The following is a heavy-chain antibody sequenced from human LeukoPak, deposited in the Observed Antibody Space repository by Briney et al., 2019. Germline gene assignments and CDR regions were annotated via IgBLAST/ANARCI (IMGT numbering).Heavy chain of an antibody. D-gene: IGHD6-13*01. V-gene: IGHV1-18*01. J-gene: IGHJ4*02. CDR1: GYAFINYG. Sequence: ASVKVSCKASGYAFINYGVSWVRRAPGQGLEWMGWISAYNGNTNYAQRLQGRVTMTTDTSTSTAYMELRSLRSDDTAVYYCARDLGIAAAGTSGYWGQGTLVTVSS. CDR2: ISAYNGNT. CDR3: ARDLGIAAAGTSGY.